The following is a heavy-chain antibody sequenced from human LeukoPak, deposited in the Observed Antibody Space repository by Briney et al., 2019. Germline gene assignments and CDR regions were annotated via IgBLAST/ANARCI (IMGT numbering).Heavy chain of an antibody. CDR3: ASGACSRTSCYSLDY. V-gene: IGHV1-69*01. J-gene: IGHJ4*02. CDR2: IIPIFDSA. D-gene: IGHD2-2*01. CDR1: GSTFSNHA. Sequence: SVKVSCKASGSTFSNHAISWVRQAPGQGLEWMGGIIPIFDSAGYARKFQDRITIIADGSTNTAYMELYSLRPEDTAVYYCASGACSRTSCYSLDYWGQGTLVTVPS.